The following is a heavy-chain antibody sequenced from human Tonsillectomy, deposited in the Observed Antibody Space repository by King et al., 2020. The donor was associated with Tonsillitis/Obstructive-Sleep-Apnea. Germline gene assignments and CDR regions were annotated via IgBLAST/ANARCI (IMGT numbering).Heavy chain of an antibody. CDR2: IIPIFGTA. D-gene: IGHD6-6*01. Sequence: QLVQSGAEVKKPGSSVKVSCKASGGTFSSYAISWVRQAPGQGLEWMGGIIPIFGTAHYAQKFQGRVTITADESTGTAYMELGSLRSEDTAVYYCARGSYSNSLNHAFDIWGQGTMVTVSS. V-gene: IGHV1-69*01. J-gene: IGHJ3*02. CDR3: ARGSYSNSLNHAFDI. CDR1: GGTFSSYA.